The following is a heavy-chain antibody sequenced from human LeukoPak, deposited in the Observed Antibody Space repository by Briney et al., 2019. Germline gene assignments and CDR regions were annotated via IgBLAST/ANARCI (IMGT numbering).Heavy chain of an antibody. V-gene: IGHV3-21*01. Sequence: PGGSLRLSCAASGFTFSSYSINWVRQAPGKGLEWLSSLSGSSTYIYYADSVKGRSTVSRDNAKNSLYLQMNSLRAEDTAVYYCARDGTHGSGRHFDYWGQGTLVTVSS. CDR2: LSGSSTYI. J-gene: IGHJ4*02. CDR3: ARDGTHGSGRHFDY. CDR1: GFTFSSYS. D-gene: IGHD3-10*01.